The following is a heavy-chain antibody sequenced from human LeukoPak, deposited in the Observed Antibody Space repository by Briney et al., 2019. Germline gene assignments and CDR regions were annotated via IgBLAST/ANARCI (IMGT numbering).Heavy chain of an antibody. J-gene: IGHJ5*02. CDR3: ARVTLGVPAAIRGRWFDP. V-gene: IGHV4-30-2*01. D-gene: IGHD2-2*02. CDR2: IYHSGST. Sequence: PSETLSLTCTVSGGSISSGGYYWSWSRQPPGKGLEWIGYIYHSGSTYYNPSLKSRVTISVDRSKNQFSLKLSSVTAADTAVYYCARVTLGVPAAIRGRWFDPWGQGTLVTVSS. CDR1: GGSISSGGYY.